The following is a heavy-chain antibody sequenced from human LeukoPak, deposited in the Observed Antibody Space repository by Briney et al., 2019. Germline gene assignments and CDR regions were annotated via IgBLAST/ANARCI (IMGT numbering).Heavy chain of an antibody. J-gene: IGHJ5*02. CDR3: ARERKFDPFDP. CDR2: IYSGGST. V-gene: IGHV3-66*02. Sequence: GGSLRLSCAASGFTVSSNYMSWVRQAPGKGLEWVSVIYSGGSTYYADSVKGRFTISRDNSKTTLYLQMNSLRAEDTAVYYCARERKFDPFDPWGQGTLVTVSS. D-gene: IGHD3-9*01. CDR1: GFTVSSNY.